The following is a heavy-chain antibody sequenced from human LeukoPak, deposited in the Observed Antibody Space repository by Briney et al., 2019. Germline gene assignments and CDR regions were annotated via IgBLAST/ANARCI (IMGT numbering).Heavy chain of an antibody. CDR1: GGTFSSYA. Sequence: SVKVSCKASGGTFSSYAISWVRQAPGQGLEWMGGISPIFGTANYAQKFQGRVTTTADESTSTAYMELRSLRSDDTAVYYCAREYIVGATIYYFDYWGQGTLVTVSS. CDR3: AREYIVGATIYYFDY. V-gene: IGHV1-69*13. D-gene: IGHD1-26*01. J-gene: IGHJ4*02. CDR2: ISPIFGTA.